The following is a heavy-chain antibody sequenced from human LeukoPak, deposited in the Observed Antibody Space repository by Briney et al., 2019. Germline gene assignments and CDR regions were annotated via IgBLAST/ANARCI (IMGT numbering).Heavy chain of an antibody. CDR2: IYYSGST. CDR1: GGSISSYY. D-gene: IGHD6-13*01. CDR3: ASLGPFVYSRSWYNCFDP. V-gene: IGHV4-59*08. Sequence: SETLSLTCTVSGGSISSYYWAWVRQPPGKGLEWIGYIYYSGSTNYNPSLKSRVTISVDKSKKKFSLKLTSVTAADTAVYYCASLGPFVYSRSWYNCFDPWGQGTLVTVSP. J-gene: IGHJ5*02.